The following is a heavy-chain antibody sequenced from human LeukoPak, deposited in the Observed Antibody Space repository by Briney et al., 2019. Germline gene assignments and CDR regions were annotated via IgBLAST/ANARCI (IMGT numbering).Heavy chain of an antibody. CDR3: ARDWSSIAAAGLSSY. J-gene: IGHJ4*02. D-gene: IGHD6-13*01. CDR1: GYTFTSYY. CDR2: INPSGGST. V-gene: IGHV1-46*01. Sequence: ASVKVSCKASGYTFTSYYMHWVRQAPGQGLEWMGIINPSGGSTSYAQKFQGRVTMTRGTSTSTVYMELSSLRSEDTAVYYCARDWSSIAAAGLSSYWGQGTLVTVSS.